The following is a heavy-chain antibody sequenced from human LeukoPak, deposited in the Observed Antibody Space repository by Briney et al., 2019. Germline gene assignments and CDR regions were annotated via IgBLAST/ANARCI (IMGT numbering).Heavy chain of an antibody. CDR3: ARCGRALNAFDI. D-gene: IGHD2-21*01. Sequence: SETLSLTCAVSGGSISSSNWWSWVRQPPGKGLEWIGEIYHSGSTNYNPSLKSRVTISVDESKNQFSLKLSSVTAADTAVYYCARCGRALNAFDIWGQGTMVTVSS. V-gene: IGHV4-4*02. CDR1: GGSISSSNW. CDR2: IYHSGST. J-gene: IGHJ3*02.